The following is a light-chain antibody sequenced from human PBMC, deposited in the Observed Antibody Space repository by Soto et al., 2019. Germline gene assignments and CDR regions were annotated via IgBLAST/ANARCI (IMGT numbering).Light chain of an antibody. CDR3: QFSRM. Sequence: DIVLTQSPCTLPLSPGERATLSCRASQSVSSSYLAWSQQKPCQAPRLPIYGASSRATGIPDRFSGSGSGTDFSLTASRLDPEDCAGYYGQFSRMFGQGTKVEL. CDR1: QSVSSSY. J-gene: IGKJ1*01. V-gene: IGKV3-20*01. CDR2: GAS.